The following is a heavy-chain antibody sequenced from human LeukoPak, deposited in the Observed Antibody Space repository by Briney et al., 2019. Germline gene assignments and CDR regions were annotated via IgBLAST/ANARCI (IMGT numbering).Heavy chain of an antibody. CDR2: ISYDGSNK. CDR3: ARDGRGFDWLSYFDY. Sequence: GRSLRLSYAASGFTFSSYAIHWVRQAPGKGLEWVAVISYDGSNKYYADSVKGRFTISRDNSKNTLYLQMNSLRAEDTAVYYCARDGRGFDWLSYFDYWGQGTLVTVSS. D-gene: IGHD3-9*01. V-gene: IGHV3-30*04. J-gene: IGHJ4*02. CDR1: GFTFSSYA.